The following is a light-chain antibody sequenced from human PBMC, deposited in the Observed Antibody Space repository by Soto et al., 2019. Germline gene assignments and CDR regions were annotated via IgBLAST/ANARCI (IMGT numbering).Light chain of an antibody. J-gene: IGKJ1*01. CDR1: QTITTY. CDR3: QQTHSTPWT. Sequence: DIQMTQSPSSLSASVGDRVTISCRASQTITTYLNWYQQKPGKAPQLLIYGASILQSGVPSRFTGIGSGTDFTLTISSLQPDDFATYHCQQTHSTPWTFGQGTKV. V-gene: IGKV1-39*01. CDR2: GAS.